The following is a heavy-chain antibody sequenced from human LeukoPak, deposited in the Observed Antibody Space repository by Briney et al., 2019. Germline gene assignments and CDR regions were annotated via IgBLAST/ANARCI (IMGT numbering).Heavy chain of an antibody. CDR2: IYYSGST. D-gene: IGHD5/OR15-5a*01. CDR3: ARSTYDAFDI. CDR1: GGSISSGDYY. J-gene: IGHJ3*02. V-gene: IGHV4-30-4*08. Sequence: SETLSLTCTVSGGSISSGDYYWSWIRQPPGKGLEWIGYIYYSGSTYYNPSLKSRVTISVDTSKNQFSLRPSSVTAADTAVYYCARSTYDAFDIWGQGTMVTVSS.